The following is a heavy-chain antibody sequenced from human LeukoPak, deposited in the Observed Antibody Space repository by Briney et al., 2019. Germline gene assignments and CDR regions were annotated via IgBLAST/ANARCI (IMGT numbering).Heavy chain of an antibody. V-gene: IGHV3-21*01. J-gene: IGHJ4*02. CDR3: AKTYGGKRPIDY. CDR1: GFTFSNAW. Sequence: PGGSLRLSCAASGFTFSNAWMSWVRQAPGKGLEWVSSISSSSSYIYYADSVKGRFTISRDNAKNSLYLQMNSLRAEDTAVYYCAKTYGGKRPIDYWGQGTLVTVSS. D-gene: IGHD4/OR15-4a*01. CDR2: ISSSSSYI.